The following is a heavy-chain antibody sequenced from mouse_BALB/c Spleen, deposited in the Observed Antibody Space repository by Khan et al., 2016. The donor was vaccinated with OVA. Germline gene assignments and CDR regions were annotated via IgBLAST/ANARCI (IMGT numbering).Heavy chain of an antibody. CDR2: FLPGSGNV. D-gene: IGHD1-1*01. V-gene: IGHV1-9*01. CDR3: ARLKYGSRDYFDS. Sequence: QVQLKQSGAELMKPGASVKISCKATGYTFSDYWIEWVKQRPGHGLEWIGEFLPGSGNVNYNERFKGKATFASDASSNTAVMQLSRLTSEEAAVYFCARLKYGSRDYFDSWGQGTILTVSS. J-gene: IGHJ2*01. CDR1: GYTFSDYW.